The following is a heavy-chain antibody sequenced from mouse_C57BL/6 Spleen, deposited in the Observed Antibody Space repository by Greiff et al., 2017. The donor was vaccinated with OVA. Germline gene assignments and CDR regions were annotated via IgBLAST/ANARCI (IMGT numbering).Heavy chain of an antibody. CDR2: IDPNSGGT. V-gene: IGHV1-72*01. D-gene: IGHD1-1*01. J-gene: IGHJ1*03. Sequence: QVQLQQPGAELVKPGASVKLSCKASGYTFTSYWMHWVKQRPGRGLEWIGRIDPNSGGTKYNEKFKSKATLTVDKPSSTAYMQLSSLTSEDSAVYDCAREFYGSSPLSYFDVWGTGTTVTVSS. CDR3: AREFYGSSPLSYFDV. CDR1: GYTFTSYW.